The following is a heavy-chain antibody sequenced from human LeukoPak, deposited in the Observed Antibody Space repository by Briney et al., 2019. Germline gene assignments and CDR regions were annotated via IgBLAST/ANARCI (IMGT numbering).Heavy chain of an antibody. J-gene: IGHJ5*02. Sequence: SVKVSCKASGGTFSSYAISWVRQAPGQGLEWMGGIIPIFGTANYAQKFQGRVTITADESTSTAYMELSSLRSEDTAVYYCARDCGNFWSGYYTGWFGPWGQGTLVTVSS. CDR3: ARDCGNFWSGYYTGWFGP. CDR1: GGTFSSYA. D-gene: IGHD3-3*01. V-gene: IGHV1-69*13. CDR2: IIPIFGTA.